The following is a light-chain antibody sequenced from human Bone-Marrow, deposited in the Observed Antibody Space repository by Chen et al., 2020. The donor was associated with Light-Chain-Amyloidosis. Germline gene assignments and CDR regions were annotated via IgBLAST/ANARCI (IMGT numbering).Light chain of an antibody. Sequence: SYELTQPPSVSVSPGQTARITGSGDDLPTKHAYWYQQKPGQAPVLVIHRDTERPSGISERFAGSSSGTTATLTISGVQAEDEADYHCQSADSSGTYEVIFGGGTKLTVL. CDR3: QSADSSGTYEVI. J-gene: IGLJ2*01. CDR2: RDT. CDR1: DLPTKH. V-gene: IGLV3-25*03.